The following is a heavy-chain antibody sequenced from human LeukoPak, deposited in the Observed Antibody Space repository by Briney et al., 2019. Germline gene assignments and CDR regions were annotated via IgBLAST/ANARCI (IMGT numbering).Heavy chain of an antibody. CDR2: IYSSGST. J-gene: IGHJ4*02. Sequence: SETPSLTCTVSGGSISRSNYYWGWIRQPPGKGLEWIGSIYSSGSTYYNPSLKSRVTISVDTSKNQFSLKLRSVTATDTAVYFCSAPQSTAVSNWGQGTLVTVSS. D-gene: IGHD5/OR15-5a*01. CDR1: GGSISRSNYY. CDR3: SAPQSTAVSN. V-gene: IGHV4-39*05.